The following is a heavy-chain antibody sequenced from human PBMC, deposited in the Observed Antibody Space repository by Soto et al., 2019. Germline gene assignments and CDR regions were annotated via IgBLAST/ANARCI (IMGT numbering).Heavy chain of an antibody. D-gene: IGHD1-1*01. J-gene: IGHJ3*02. CDR2: MSHSGGI. V-gene: IGHV4-61*01. Sequence: PSETLSLTCAVFGGSVNSGNYYWSWIRQPPGKGLEWIGEMSHSGGIHFNPSLKSRVTISVDTSKNQFSLKMSSVTAADTALYYCARVERGTATTVVDAFDIWGPGTMVTVSS. CDR1: GGSVNSGNYY. CDR3: ARVERGTATTVVDAFDI.